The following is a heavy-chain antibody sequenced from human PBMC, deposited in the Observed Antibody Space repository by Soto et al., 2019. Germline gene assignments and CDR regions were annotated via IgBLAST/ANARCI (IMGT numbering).Heavy chain of an antibody. Sequence: VQLLESGGGLVQPGGSLRLSCAASGFTFSSYGMHWVRQAPGKGLEWVAVISYDGSNKYYADSVKGRFTISRDNSKNTLYLQMNSLRAEDTAVYYCAKVMSRAATMYYFDYWGQGTLVTVSS. CDR1: GFTFSSYG. D-gene: IGHD2-15*01. CDR3: AKVMSRAATMYYFDY. V-gene: IGHV3-30*18. J-gene: IGHJ4*02. CDR2: ISYDGSNK.